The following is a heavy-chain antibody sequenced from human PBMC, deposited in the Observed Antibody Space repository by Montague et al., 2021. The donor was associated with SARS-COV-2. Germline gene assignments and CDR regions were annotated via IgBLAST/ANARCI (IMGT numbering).Heavy chain of an antibody. J-gene: IGHJ4*02. V-gene: IGHV3-7*01. CDR1: GFTFSTYW. CDR3: AREFDC. Sequence: SLRLSCPASGFTFSTYWMNWVRQAPGKGLEWVANVNEDGSEEYFVDSVKGRFTISRDNAKNSLFLQTNSLRAEDTAVYYCAREFDCWGQGTLVTVSS. CDR2: VNEDGSEE.